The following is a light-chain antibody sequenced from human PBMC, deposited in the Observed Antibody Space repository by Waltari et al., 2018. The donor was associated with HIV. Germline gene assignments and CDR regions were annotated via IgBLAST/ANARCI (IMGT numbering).Light chain of an antibody. CDR1: QDITCF. J-gene: IGKJ4*01. V-gene: IGKV1-16*02. CDR3: QQYSAYPLT. CDR2: GTS. Sequence: DVQMTQSPSSLSVSIGDRVIIPCRASQDITCFLAWLQHRPGTAPKSLIYGTSTLQSGVPSSKFSGSGSGTEFILTITNLQPEDTGTYYCQQYSAYPLTFGGGTKVEI.